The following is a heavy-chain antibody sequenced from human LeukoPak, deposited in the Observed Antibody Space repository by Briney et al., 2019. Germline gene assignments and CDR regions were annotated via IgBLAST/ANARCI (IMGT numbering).Heavy chain of an antibody. V-gene: IGHV4-59*08. CDR3: ARHDRYCSGGSCYGAVDNFDY. D-gene: IGHD2-15*01. CDR2: IYYSGST. Sequence: PSETLSLTCTVSGVSISSYYWSWIRQPPGKGLEWVGYIYYSGSTNYNPSLKSRVTISVHTSKNQFSLTLTSETAADTAVYYCARHDRYCSGGSCYGAVDNFDYWGQGTLVSVSS. J-gene: IGHJ4*02. CDR1: GVSISSYY.